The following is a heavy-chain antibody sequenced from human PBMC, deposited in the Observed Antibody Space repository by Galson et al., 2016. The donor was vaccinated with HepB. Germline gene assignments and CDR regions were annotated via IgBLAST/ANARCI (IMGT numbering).Heavy chain of an antibody. J-gene: IGHJ4*02. CDR1: GYSFTNYW. V-gene: IGHV5-51*01. D-gene: IGHD6-19*01. Sequence: GYSFTNYWIGWVRQMPGKGLEWMGIVWPGDSDSRYSPSFQGQVTMSVDKSISTAYLQWDTLKASDTAIYYCARAGSGWYPFDYWGQGTLVTVSS. CDR3: ARAGSGWYPFDY. CDR2: VWPGDSDS.